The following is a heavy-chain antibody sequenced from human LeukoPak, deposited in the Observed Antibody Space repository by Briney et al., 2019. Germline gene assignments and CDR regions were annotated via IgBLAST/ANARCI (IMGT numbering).Heavy chain of an antibody. J-gene: IGHJ6*03. CDR1: GGSFSGYY. CDR2: INHSGST. Sequence: SETLSLTCAVYGGSFSGYYWSWIRQPPGKGLEWIGEINHSGSTNYNPSLKSRVTISVDTSKNQFSLKLSSVTAADTAVYYCAGAIVVVTATNSDYYYYYYMDVWGKGTTVTVSS. CDR3: AGAIVVVTATNSDYYYYYYMDV. D-gene: IGHD2-21*02. V-gene: IGHV4-34*01.